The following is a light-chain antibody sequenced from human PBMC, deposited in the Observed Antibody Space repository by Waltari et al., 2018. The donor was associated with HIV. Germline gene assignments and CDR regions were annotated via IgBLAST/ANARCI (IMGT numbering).Light chain of an antibody. CDR2: SGN. J-gene: IGLJ3*02. CDR3: LLYYGGRQPTWV. Sequence: VVTQEPSLTVSPGGTVTLTCASSTGAVTTSSYASWFQQRPGQSPRSLIYSGNRSYVWTPGHISGSLLGSKATLTLVGVQPEDEADYYCLLYYGGRQPTWVFGGGTKLTVL. V-gene: IGLV7-43*01. CDR1: TGAVTTSSY.